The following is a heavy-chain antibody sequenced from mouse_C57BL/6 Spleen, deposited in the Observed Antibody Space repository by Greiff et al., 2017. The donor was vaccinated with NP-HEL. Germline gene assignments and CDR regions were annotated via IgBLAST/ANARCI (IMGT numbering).Heavy chain of an antibody. CDR1: GYTFTSYW. D-gene: IGHD4-1*01. CDR2: IDPSDSET. Sequence: QVQLQQPGAELVRPGSSVKLSCKASGYTFTSYWMHWVKQRPIQGLEWIGNIDPSDSETHYNQKFKDKATLTVDKSSSTAYLQLRSLTSEDSAVYYCARSLGEQYAVDYWGQGTSVTVSS. J-gene: IGHJ4*01. CDR3: ARSLGEQYAVDY. V-gene: IGHV1-52*01.